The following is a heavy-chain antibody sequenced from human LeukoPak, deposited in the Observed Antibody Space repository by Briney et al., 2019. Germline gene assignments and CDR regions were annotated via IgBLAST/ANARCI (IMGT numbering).Heavy chain of an antibody. CDR3: AKVYGSGSYYFDY. CDR1: GFTFSSYG. D-gene: IGHD3-10*01. Sequence: GGSLRLSCAASGFTFSSYGMHWVRQAPGKGLEWVAVISYDGSNKYYADSVKGRFTISRDNSKNTLHLQMNSLRAEDTAVYYCAKVYGSGSYYFDYWGQGTLVTVSS. J-gene: IGHJ4*02. CDR2: ISYDGSNK. V-gene: IGHV3-30*18.